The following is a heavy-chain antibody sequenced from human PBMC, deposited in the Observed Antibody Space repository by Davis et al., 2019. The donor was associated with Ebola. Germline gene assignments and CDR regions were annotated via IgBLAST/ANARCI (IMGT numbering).Heavy chain of an antibody. J-gene: IGHJ4*02. CDR3: ATVPGKWLANPYYFDY. D-gene: IGHD6-19*01. CDR2: FDPEDGET. CDR1: GYTLTELS. V-gene: IGHV1-24*01. Sequence: ASVKVSCKVSGYTLTELSMHWVRQAPGKGLEWMGGFDPEDGETIYAQKFQGRVTMTEDTSTDTAYMELSSLRSEDTAVYYCATVPGKWLANPYYFDYWGQGTLVTVSS.